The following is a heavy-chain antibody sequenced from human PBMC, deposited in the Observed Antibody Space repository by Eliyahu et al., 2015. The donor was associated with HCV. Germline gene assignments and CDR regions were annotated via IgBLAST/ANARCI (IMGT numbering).Heavy chain of an antibody. CDR3: ARAIEVAGINMRRGNAFDI. J-gene: IGHJ3*02. Sequence: EVQLVESGGGLIQPGGSLRLSCAASGFIVSSNYMSWVRQAPGKGLXWVTVIYSGGTTNYADSVKGRFTISRDNSKNMLYLQMNSLRVEDSAVYYCARAIEVAGINMRRGNAFDIWGQGTMVTVSS. V-gene: IGHV3-53*01. CDR1: GFIVSSNY. CDR2: IYSGGTT. D-gene: IGHD6-19*01.